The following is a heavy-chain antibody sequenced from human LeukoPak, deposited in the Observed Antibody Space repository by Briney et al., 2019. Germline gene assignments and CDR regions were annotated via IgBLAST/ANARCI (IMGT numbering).Heavy chain of an antibody. J-gene: IGHJ4*02. CDR2: XYYSGST. D-gene: IGHD5-24*01. Sequence: PSETLSLTCTVSGGSISSYXXSWXXXPXXXXXXXXXXXYYSGSTNYNPSLKSRVTISVDTSKNQFSLKLSSVTAADTAVYYCARDCPMPCRDGYNYVQIWGQGTLVTVSS. CDR3: ARDCPMPCRDGYNYVQI. V-gene: IGHV4-59*01. CDR1: GGSISSYX.